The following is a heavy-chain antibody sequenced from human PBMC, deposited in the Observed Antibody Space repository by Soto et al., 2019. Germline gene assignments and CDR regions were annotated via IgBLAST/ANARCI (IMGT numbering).Heavy chain of an antibody. J-gene: IGHJ4*02. CDR2: IYYSGST. V-gene: IGHV4-30-4*01. CDR1: GGSISSGDYY. D-gene: IGHD2-2*01. Sequence: PSETLSLTCTVSGGSISSGDYYWSWIRQPPGKGLEWIGYIYYSGSTYYNPSLKSRVTISVDTSKNQFSLKLSSVTAADTAVYYCARGPVVPAAGPIDYWGQGTLVTVSS. CDR3: ARGPVVPAAGPIDY.